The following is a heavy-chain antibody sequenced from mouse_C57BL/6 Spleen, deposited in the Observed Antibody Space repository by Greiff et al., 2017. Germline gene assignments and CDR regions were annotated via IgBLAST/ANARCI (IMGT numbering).Heavy chain of an antibody. CDR2: IDPENGVT. V-gene: IGHV14-4*01. Sequence: EVQLQQSGAELVRPGASVKLSCTASGFNIKDDYMPWVKQRPEQGLEWIGWIDPENGVTEYASKFQGKATITADTSSNTAYLQLSSLTSEDTDVYYCTMIPVTTVVADYWGQGTTLTVAT. D-gene: IGHD1-1*01. CDR3: TMIPVTTVVADY. J-gene: IGHJ2*01. CDR1: GFNIKDDY.